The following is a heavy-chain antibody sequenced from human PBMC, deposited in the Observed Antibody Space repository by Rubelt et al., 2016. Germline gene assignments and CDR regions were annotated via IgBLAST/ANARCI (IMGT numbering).Heavy chain of an antibody. CDR2: ISGSGGST. V-gene: IGHV3-23*01. Sequence: GGSLRLSCAASGFTFSSYAMTWVRQAPGKGLEWVSAISGSGGSTYHADSVTGRFTISRDNSKNTLYLQMNSLRAEDTAVYYCAKDYYDSSSYRGADAFDIWGQGTMVTVSS. CDR3: AKDYYDSSSYRGADAFDI. CDR1: GFTFSSYA. J-gene: IGHJ3*02. D-gene: IGHD3-22*01.